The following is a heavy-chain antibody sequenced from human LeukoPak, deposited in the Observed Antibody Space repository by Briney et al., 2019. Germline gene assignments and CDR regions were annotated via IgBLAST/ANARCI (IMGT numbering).Heavy chain of an antibody. Sequence: SETLSLTCTVSGGSISSYYWSWIRQPPGKGLEWIGYISYSGNTNYNPSLKSRVTISVDTSKNQFSLKLTSVTTADTAVYYCARQGGYIAPLALWGQGTLVTVSA. V-gene: IGHV4-59*08. J-gene: IGHJ4*02. CDR3: ARQGGYIAPLAL. CDR1: GGSISSYY. CDR2: ISYSGNT. D-gene: IGHD6-13*01.